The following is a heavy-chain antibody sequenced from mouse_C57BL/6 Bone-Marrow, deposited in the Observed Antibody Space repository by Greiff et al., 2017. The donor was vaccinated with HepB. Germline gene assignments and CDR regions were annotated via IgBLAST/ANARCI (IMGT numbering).Heavy chain of an antibody. D-gene: IGHD1-1*01. CDR2: IWSGGST. Sequence: VMLVESGPGLVQPSQSLSITCTVSGFSLTSYGVHWVRQSPGKGLEWLGVIWSGGSTDYNAAFISRLSISKDNSKSQVFFKMNSLQADDTAIYYCARNLDHYYGSRSWFAYWGQGTLVTVSA. CDR3: ARNLDHYYGSRSWFAY. J-gene: IGHJ3*01. CDR1: GFSLTSYG. V-gene: IGHV2-2*01.